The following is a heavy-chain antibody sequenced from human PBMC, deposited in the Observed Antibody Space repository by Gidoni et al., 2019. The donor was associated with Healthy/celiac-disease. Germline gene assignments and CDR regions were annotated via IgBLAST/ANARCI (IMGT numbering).Heavy chain of an antibody. CDR1: ASTFDDSA. J-gene: IGHJ4*02. Sequence: DVQLVESGGGLVQPGRSLRLSCAASASTFDDSAMHWVRQAPGKGLEWVSGISWNSGSIGYADSVKGRFTISRDNAKNSLYLQMNSLRAEDTALYYCAKALMVYAIDGYFDYWGQGTLVTVSS. CDR3: AKALMVYAIDGYFDY. V-gene: IGHV3-9*01. CDR2: ISWNSGSI. D-gene: IGHD2-8*01.